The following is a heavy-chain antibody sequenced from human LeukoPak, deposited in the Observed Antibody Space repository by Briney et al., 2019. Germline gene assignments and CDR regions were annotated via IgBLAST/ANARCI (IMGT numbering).Heavy chain of an antibody. CDR3: ARTEESGYSYGYFGYYYYMDV. CDR2: ISVYNDNT. J-gene: IGHJ6*03. D-gene: IGHD5-18*01. Sequence: ASVKVSCKASGYIFTTYGITWVRQAPGQGLEWMGWISVYNDNTYYSQKLQGRVTMTTDTSTSTAYMELRSLRSDDTAVYYCARTEESGYSYGYFGYYYYMDVWGKGTTVTVSS. V-gene: IGHV1-18*01. CDR1: GYIFTTYG.